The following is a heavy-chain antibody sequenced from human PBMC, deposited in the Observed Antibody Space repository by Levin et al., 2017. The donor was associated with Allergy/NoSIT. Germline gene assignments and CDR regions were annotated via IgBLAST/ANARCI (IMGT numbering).Heavy chain of an antibody. CDR2: ISYDGSNK. CDR1: GFTFTSYA. CDR3: ASLLLRSLAVAGGEPYFDY. J-gene: IGHJ4*02. Sequence: GGSLRLSCAASGFTFTSYAMHWVRQAPGKGLEWVAVISYDGSNKYYADSVKGRFTISRDNSKNTLYLQMNSLRAEDTAVYYCASLLLRSLAVAGGEPYFDYWGQGTLVTVSS. D-gene: IGHD6-19*01. V-gene: IGHV3-30-3*01.